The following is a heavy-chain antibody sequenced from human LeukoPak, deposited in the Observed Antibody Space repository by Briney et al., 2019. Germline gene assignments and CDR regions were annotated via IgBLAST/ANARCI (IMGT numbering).Heavy chain of an antibody. J-gene: IGHJ4*02. D-gene: IGHD3-10*01. CDR1: GFTFNSYW. V-gene: IGHV3-74*01. Sequence: RPGGSLRLSCAASGFTFNSYWMHWVRQVPGKGLVWVSRINSDGSRTNYVDSAKGRFTISRDNAKNTLFLLMNSLRAEDSAVYYCARGNFYSGSGSSPLDYWGQGTLVTVSS. CDR3: ARGNFYSGSGSSPLDY. CDR2: INSDGSRT.